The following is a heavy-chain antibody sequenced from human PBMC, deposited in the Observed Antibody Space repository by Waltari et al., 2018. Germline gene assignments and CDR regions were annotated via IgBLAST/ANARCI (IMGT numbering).Heavy chain of an antibody. D-gene: IGHD6-6*01. CDR2: INSDGSTI. J-gene: IGHJ6*02. CDR3: ARVRLAHYDYFGFDV. CDR1: GFTFVTYW. V-gene: IGHV3-74*01. Sequence: EVQLVESGGGLVQPGGSLSLSCEVSGFTFVTYWMPWVRQVPGKGLVWVARINSDGSTINYADSVKGRFTISRDNAKNTVYVQMNSLRVEDTAVYFCARVRLAHYDYFGFDVWGQGTTVTVSS.